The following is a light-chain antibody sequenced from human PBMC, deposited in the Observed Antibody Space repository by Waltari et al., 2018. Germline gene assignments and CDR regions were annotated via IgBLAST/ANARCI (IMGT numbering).Light chain of an antibody. CDR2: GSF. J-gene: IGKJ5*01. CDR1: QTISNS. V-gene: IGKV1-39*01. Sequence: DIQMTQSPPSLSASVGDRVTITCRASQTISNSLDWYQQKPGKAPKLLIYGSFILQSGVPSRFSGSGSGTDFTLTISSLQPVDFATYYCQQSSSSPITFGQGTRLEIK. CDR3: QQSSSSPIT.